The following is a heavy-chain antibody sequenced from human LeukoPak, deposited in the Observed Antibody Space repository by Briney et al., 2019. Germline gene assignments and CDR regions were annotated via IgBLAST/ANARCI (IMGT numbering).Heavy chain of an antibody. V-gene: IGHV4-59*01. CDR3: ARGRRGYYYGSGTPEKYYYYMDV. D-gene: IGHD3-10*01. CDR2: IYYGGST. CDR1: GGSISSFY. Sequence: KPSETLSLTCTVSGGSISSFYWSWIRQFPGKGLEWIGYIYYGGSTNYNPSLKSRVTMSVDTSKNQFSLKLSSVTAADTAVYYCARGRRGYYYGSGTPEKYYYYMDVWGKGTTVTISS. J-gene: IGHJ6*03.